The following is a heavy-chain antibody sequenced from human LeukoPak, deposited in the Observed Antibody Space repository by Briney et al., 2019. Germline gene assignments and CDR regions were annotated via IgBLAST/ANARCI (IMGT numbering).Heavy chain of an antibody. D-gene: IGHD2-15*01. CDR1: GGSFSGDY. V-gene: IGHV4-34*01. Sequence: PSETLSLTCAVYGGSFSGDYWRCIRQPPGEGREWIGEINHSGRTNYNPSLRNRVTMPVDTSKNQFSLKLSSVPAADTAVYYRARGRTGGCSGPSCYSRYWLDPWGQEPLVSVSS. CDR2: INHSGRT. CDR3: ARGRTGGCSGPSCYSRYWLDP. J-gene: IGHJ5*02.